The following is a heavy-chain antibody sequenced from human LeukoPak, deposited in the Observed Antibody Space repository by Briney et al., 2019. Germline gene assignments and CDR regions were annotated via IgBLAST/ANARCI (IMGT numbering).Heavy chain of an antibody. Sequence: QAGGSLKLSCAASGFTFSSYSMNWVRQAPGKGLEWVSTISGSGSSSYYADSVKGRFTISRDNSKNTLYLQMNSLRAEDTAVYYCAKLVGYWGQGTLVTVSS. V-gene: IGHV3-23*01. CDR2: ISGSGSSS. CDR1: GFTFSSYS. CDR3: AKLVGY. D-gene: IGHD2-8*02. J-gene: IGHJ4*02.